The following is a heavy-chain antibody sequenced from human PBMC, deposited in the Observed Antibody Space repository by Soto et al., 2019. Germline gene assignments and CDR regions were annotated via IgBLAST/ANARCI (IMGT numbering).Heavy chain of an antibody. CDR3: ARALWFGELLSYNY. D-gene: IGHD3-10*01. CDR2: INAGNGNT. V-gene: IGHV1-3*01. Sequence: ASVKVSCKASGYTFSNYAMHWVRQAPGQRLEWMGWINAGNGNTKYSQKFQGRVTITRDTSASTAYMELSSLRSEDTAVYYCARALWFGELLSYNYWGQGTLVTVSS. CDR1: GYTFSNYA. J-gene: IGHJ4*02.